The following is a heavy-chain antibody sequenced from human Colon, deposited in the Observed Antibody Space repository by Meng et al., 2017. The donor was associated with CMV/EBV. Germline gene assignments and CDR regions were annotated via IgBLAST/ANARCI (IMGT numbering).Heavy chain of an antibody. V-gene: IGHV4-38-2*02. CDR2: IYHSGST. D-gene: IGHD3-10*01. J-gene: IGHJ4*02. CDR1: GYSISSGYY. Sequence: SCTVSGYSISSGYYWGWIRQPPGKGLEWIGSIYHSGSTYYNPSLKSRVTISVDTSKNQFSLKLSSVTAADTAVYYCARREMVRGVDYWGQGTLVTVSS. CDR3: ARREMVRGVDY.